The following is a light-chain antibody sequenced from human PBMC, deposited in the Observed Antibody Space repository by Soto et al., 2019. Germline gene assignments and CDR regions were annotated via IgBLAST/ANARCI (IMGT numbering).Light chain of an antibody. V-gene: IGLV2-14*01. CDR3: SSFTSSTTLL. CDR1: ATDVGAYNY. J-gene: IGLJ2*01. Sequence: QSVLTQPASVSGSPGQSITISCTGTATDVGAYNYVSWYQQHPGRAPKLIIYAVTDRPSGVADRFSGSKSGDTASLTISGLQAEDEAHYYRSSFTSSTTLLFGGGTKLTVL. CDR2: AVT.